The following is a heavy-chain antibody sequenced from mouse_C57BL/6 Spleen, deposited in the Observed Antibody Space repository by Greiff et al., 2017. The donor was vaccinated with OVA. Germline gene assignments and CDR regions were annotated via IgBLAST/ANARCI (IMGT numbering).Heavy chain of an antibody. J-gene: IGHJ3*01. CDR1: GFTFSSYA. V-gene: IGHV5-4*01. CDR3: ARERGGSNQAWFAY. D-gene: IGHD1-1*01. Sequence: EVKVVESGGGLVKPGGSLKLSCAASGFTFSSYAMSWVRQTPEKRLEWVATISDGGSYTYYPDNVKGRFTISRDNAKNNLYLQMSHLKSEDTAMYYCARERGGSNQAWFAYWGQGTLVTVSA. CDR2: ISDGGSYT.